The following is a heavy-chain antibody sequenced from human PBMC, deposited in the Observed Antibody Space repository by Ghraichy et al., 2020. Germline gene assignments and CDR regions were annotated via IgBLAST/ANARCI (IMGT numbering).Heavy chain of an antibody. Sequence: SETLSLTCTVSGGSISSYYWSWIRQPAGKGLEWIGRIYTSGSTNYNPSLKSRVTMSVDTSKNQFSLKLSSVTAADTAVYYCARDRNYGSSPHGYFDLWGRGTLVTVSS. D-gene: IGHD4-23*01. CDR1: GGSISSYY. CDR3: ARDRNYGSSPHGYFDL. CDR2: IYTSGST. V-gene: IGHV4-4*07. J-gene: IGHJ2*01.